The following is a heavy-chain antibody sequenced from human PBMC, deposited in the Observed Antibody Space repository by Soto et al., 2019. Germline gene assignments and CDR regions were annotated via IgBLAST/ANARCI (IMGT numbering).Heavy chain of an antibody. CDR2: ISGSGGVT. J-gene: IGHJ5*01. CDR3: AKGGRSAPFYS. CDR1: GFTFSSYA. V-gene: IGHV3-23*01. Sequence: GGSLRLSCAASGFTFSSYAMSWVRQAPGKGLEWVSVISGSGGVTSYADSVKGRFAISRDNSKNTLYLEMDSLRAEDTAVYSCAKGGRSAPFYSWGQGTLVTVSS.